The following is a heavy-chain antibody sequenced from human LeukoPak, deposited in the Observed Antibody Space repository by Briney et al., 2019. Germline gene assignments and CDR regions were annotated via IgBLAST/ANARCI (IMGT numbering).Heavy chain of an antibody. Sequence: GGSLRLSCAASGFTFSNAWMSWVRQAPGKGLEWVGRMKSKTDGGTTDYAAPVKGRFTISRDDSKNTLYLQMSSLKTEDTAVYYCTTEGYYDILTVYSWDAFDIWGQGTMVTVSS. CDR1: GFTFSNAW. CDR3: TTEGYYDILTVYSWDAFDI. D-gene: IGHD3-9*01. V-gene: IGHV3-15*01. J-gene: IGHJ3*02. CDR2: MKSKTDGGTT.